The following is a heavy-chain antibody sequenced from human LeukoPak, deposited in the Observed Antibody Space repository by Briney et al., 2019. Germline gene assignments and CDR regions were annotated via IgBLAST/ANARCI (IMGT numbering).Heavy chain of an antibody. D-gene: IGHD5-24*01. CDR3: ARHPGRDGYNRGKFDY. CDR2: IYPGDSDT. CDR1: GYSVTSYW. Sequence: GESLKISCKGSGYSVTSYWIGWVRQMPGKGLEWMGIIYPGDSDTRYSPSFQGQVTISADKSISTAYLQWSSLKASDTAMYYCARHPGRDGYNRGKFDYWGQGTLVTVSS. J-gene: IGHJ4*02. V-gene: IGHV5-51*01.